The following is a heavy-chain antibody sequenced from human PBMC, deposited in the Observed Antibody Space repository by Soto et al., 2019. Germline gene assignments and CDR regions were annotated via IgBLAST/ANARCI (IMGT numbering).Heavy chain of an antibody. CDR3: ARDRLGVHDTRGGGYAFDI. D-gene: IGHD3-10*01. J-gene: IGHJ3*02. Sequence: WTRIRQLPGKGLEYIGYIYYSGTFYNPALKSRITISIDTSKNQFSLTLSSVTAADTAVYYCARDRLGVHDTRGGGYAFDIWGQGTLVTVSS. CDR2: IYYSGT. V-gene: IGHV4-31*02.